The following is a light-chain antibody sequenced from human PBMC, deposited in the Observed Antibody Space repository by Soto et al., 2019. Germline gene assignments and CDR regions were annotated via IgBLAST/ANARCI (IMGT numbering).Light chain of an antibody. CDR1: QTISNW. V-gene: IGKV1-5*03. J-gene: IGKJ1*01. CDR3: QQYNTYWT. Sequence: IQMTQSPSTLSASVGDRVTITCRASQTISNWLAWYQQKPGKAPNLLIYKASTLESGVPSRFSGSGSGTEFTLTISGLQPDDFATYYCQQYNTYWTFGQGTKVDIK. CDR2: KAS.